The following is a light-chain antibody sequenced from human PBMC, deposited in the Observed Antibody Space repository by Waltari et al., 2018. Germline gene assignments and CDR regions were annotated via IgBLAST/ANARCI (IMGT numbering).Light chain of an antibody. CDR2: DVT. CDR1: GSAVGDFNS. Sequence: QSALTQPRSVSGSPGQSVTISCTGTGSAVGDFNSFSWYQQHPGKAPKLVIFDVTKRPSGVPDRFSGSKSGTSASLTVSGLQAEDEADYYCCSYAGIWVFGGGTKLTVL. V-gene: IGLV2-11*01. J-gene: IGLJ3*02. CDR3: CSYAGIWV.